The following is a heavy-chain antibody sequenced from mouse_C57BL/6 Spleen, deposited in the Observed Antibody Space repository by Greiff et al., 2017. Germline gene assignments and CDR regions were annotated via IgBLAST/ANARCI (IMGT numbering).Heavy chain of an antibody. CDR1: GYAFSSYW. CDR2: IYPGDGDT. D-gene: IGHD4-1*01. Sequence: VQLQESGAELVKPGASVKISCKASGYAFSSYWMNWVKQRPGKGLEWIGQIYPGDGDTNYNGKFKGKATLTADKSSSTAYMQLSSLTSEDSAVYFCARKLGRDYWYFDVWGTGTTVTVSS. CDR3: ARKLGRDYWYFDV. J-gene: IGHJ1*03. V-gene: IGHV1-80*01.